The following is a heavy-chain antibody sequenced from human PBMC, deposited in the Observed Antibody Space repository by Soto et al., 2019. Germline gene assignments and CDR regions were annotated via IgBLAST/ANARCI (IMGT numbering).Heavy chain of an antibody. CDR3: AREVHGTMIVVAPHGMDV. V-gene: IGHV1-18*01. CDR1: GYTFTSYG. Sequence: QVQLVQSGAEVKKPGASVKVSCKASGYTFTSYGISWVRQAPGQGLEWMGWISAYNGNTNYAQKLQGRVTMTTDTSTSTAYRELRSLRSDDTAVYYCAREVHGTMIVVAPHGMDVWGQGTTVTVSS. J-gene: IGHJ6*02. D-gene: IGHD3-22*01. CDR2: ISAYNGNT.